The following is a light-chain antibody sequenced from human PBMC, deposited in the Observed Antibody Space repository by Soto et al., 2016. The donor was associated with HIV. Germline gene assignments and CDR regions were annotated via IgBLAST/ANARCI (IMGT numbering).Light chain of an antibody. CDR3: QVWHSSSDHRV. CDR1: NIGDRS. Sequence: SYVLPQPPSVSVAPGKTARITCGGHNIGDRSVHWYQQRPGQAPVLVIYDDDDRPSGIPERFSGSNFGNTATLTINRVEAGDEADYHCQVWHSSSDHRVFGGGTKLTVL. CDR2: DDD. J-gene: IGLJ3*02. V-gene: IGLV3-21*04.